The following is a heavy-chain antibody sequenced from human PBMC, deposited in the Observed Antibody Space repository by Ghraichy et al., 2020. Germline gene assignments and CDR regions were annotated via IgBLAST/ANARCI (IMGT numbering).Heavy chain of an antibody. V-gene: IGHV4-34*01. CDR1: GGSFSDYGGSFSDYH. Sequence: SETLSLTCAVYGGSFSDYGGSFSDYHWTWVRQPPGKGLEWIGEINHGGSTNYNSSLKSRLTISVDTSKNQFSLKLSSLTAADTAVYYCARGTIRDAMDVWGQGTMVTVSS. CDR2: INHGGST. D-gene: IGHD3-10*01. J-gene: IGHJ6*02. CDR3: ARGTIRDAMDV.